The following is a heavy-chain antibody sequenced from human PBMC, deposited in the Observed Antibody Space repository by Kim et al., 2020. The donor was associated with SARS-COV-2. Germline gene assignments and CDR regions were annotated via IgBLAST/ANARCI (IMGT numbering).Heavy chain of an antibody. CDR1: GGSIRSYY. CDR2: VYHTGNT. D-gene: IGHD1-26*01. Sequence: SETLSLTCRVSGGSIRSYYWTWIRQSPGKRLEWIGYVYHTGNTNYNPSLRGRVTISLDTSKRQFSLTLTSVTAADTTVYYCASSGVGAVGWFDPWGPGTLVTVSS. J-gene: IGHJ5*02. CDR3: ASSGVGAVGWFDP. V-gene: IGHV4-59*01.